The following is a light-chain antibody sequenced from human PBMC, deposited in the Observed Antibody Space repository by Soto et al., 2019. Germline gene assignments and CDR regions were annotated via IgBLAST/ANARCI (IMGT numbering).Light chain of an antibody. V-gene: IGLV2-14*01. CDR2: EFS. Sequence: QSVLTQPASVSGSPGQSNTISCTGTISDVCGYNYVSWYQQHAGKAPKLMIYEFSNRPSGVSNRFSGSKSGNTASLTIAGLQAEDGADYYCSSYTTSSTLVVFGGGTKVTVL. J-gene: IGLJ2*01. CDR1: ISDVCGYNY. CDR3: SSYTTSSTLVV.